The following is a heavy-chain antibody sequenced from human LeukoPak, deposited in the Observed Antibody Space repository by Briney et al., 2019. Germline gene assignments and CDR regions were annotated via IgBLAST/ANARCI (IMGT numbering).Heavy chain of an antibody. D-gene: IGHD3-10*01. CDR2: MNPNSGNT. V-gene: IGHV1-8*01. CDR3: ARVRWFGESPYYY. CDR1: GYTFTSYD. Sequence: ASVKVSRKASGYTFTSYDINWVRQATGQGLEWMGWMNPNSGNTGYAQKFQGRVTMTRNTSISTAYMELSSLRSEDTAVYYCARVRWFGESPYYYWGQGTLVTVSS. J-gene: IGHJ4*02.